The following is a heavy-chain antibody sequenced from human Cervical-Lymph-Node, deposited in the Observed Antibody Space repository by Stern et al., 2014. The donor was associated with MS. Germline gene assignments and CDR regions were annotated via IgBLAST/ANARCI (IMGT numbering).Heavy chain of an antibody. D-gene: IGHD4-17*01. Sequence: QVQLQESGSGLVKPSQTLSLTCAVSGGSISSGGYSWSWIRQPPGKGLEWIGYIDHSGSTYYNPSLKSRITISVDRSKNQCALKLSSVTAADTAVYYCARSSTVTPNAFDIWGQGTMVTVSS. CDR3: ARSSTVTPNAFDI. V-gene: IGHV4-30-2*01. CDR2: IDHSGST. CDR1: GGSISSGGYS. J-gene: IGHJ3*02.